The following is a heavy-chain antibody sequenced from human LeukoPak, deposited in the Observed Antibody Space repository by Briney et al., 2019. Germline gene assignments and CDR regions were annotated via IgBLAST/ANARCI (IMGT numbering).Heavy chain of an antibody. V-gene: IGHV1-69*08. CDR3: ARDLGARDY. CDR1: GGTFSSHT. CDR2: IIPILGTA. Sequence: SVKVSCKASGGTFSSHTICWVRQAPGQGLEWMGRIIPILGTANYAQKFQGRVTITADKSTSTAYMELSSLRSEDTAVYYCARDLGARDYWGQGTLVTVSS. J-gene: IGHJ4*02. D-gene: IGHD3-10*01.